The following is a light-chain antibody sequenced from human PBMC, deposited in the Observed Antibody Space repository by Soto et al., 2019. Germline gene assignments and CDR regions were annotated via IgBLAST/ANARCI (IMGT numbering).Light chain of an antibody. CDR2: DAS. CDR3: HQRSSWPWT. J-gene: IGKJ1*01. CDR1: QSVRSN. Sequence: EIVLTQSPATLSLSPGERATLSCRASQSVRSNLAGYQQKPGQAPRLLIADASNRATGIPGRFSGSVSGTDFTLTITNLEPEDFAVYYCHQRSSWPWTFGQGAKVQIK. V-gene: IGKV3-11*01.